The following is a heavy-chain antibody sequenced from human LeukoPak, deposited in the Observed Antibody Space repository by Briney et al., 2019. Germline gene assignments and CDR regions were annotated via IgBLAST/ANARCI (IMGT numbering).Heavy chain of an antibody. Sequence: SETLSLTCAVYGGSFSGYFWNWICQPPGKGLEWIGEINHSGSINYNPSLKSRVTISVDTSKNQFSLKLNSVTAAATAVYSCGRGLQVYSSSWYALDNLFDLWGEETLVTVSS. V-gene: IGHV4-34*01. D-gene: IGHD6-13*01. CDR2: INHSGSI. J-gene: IGHJ5*02. CDR1: GGSFSGYF. CDR3: GRGLQVYSSSWYALDNLFDL.